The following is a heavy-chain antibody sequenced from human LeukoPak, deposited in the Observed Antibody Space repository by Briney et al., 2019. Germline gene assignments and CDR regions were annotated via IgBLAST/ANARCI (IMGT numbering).Heavy chain of an antibody. Sequence: KPSETLSLTCSVSGYSITSGYYWGWIRQPPGKGLEWIGSIYHSGSTFYNLSLKSRVTISADTSKNQFSLKLNSMTTADTAVYYCTRGAGWLIDYWGQGILVTVSS. D-gene: IGHD3-16*01. CDR3: TRGAGWLIDY. J-gene: IGHJ4*02. CDR1: GYSITSGYY. V-gene: IGHV4-38-2*02. CDR2: IYHSGST.